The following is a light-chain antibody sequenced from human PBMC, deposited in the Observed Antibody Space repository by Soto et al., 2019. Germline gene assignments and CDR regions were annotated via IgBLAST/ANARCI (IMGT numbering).Light chain of an antibody. CDR2: LTS. Sequence: DIVMTQSPLSLPFAPGEPASSSCMCIHSRLHSHGYHYLDCYLQKPGQSPQLLIYLTSNRASGVPDRFSGSGSGTDFTLKISRVEAEDVGVYYCMQVLQSPITFGQGTRLEIK. V-gene: IGKV2-28*01. J-gene: IGKJ5*01. CDR3: MQVLQSPIT. CDR1: HSRLHSHGYHY.